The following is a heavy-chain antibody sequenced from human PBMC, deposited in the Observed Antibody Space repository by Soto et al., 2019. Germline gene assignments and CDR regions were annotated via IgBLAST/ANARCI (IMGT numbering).Heavy chain of an antibody. CDR1: GGSISSYY. D-gene: IGHD5-12*01. CDR3: ARVERGLGASIVATRTSFYYYMDV. Sequence: PSETLSLTCTVSGGSISSYYWSWIRQPPGKGLEWIGYIYYSGSTNYNPSLKSRVTISVDTSKNQFSLKLSSVTAADTAVYYCARVERGLGASIVATRTSFYYYMDVWGKGTTVTVSS. V-gene: IGHV4-59*01. CDR2: IYYSGST. J-gene: IGHJ6*03.